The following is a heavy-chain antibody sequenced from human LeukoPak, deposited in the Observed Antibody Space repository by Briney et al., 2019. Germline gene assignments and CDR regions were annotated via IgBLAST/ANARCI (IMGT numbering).Heavy chain of an antibody. CDR3: AKDPETLEWLLDPFDY. J-gene: IGHJ4*02. D-gene: IGHD3-3*01. CDR1: GFTFSSYG. V-gene: IGHV3-30*02. CDR2: IRYDGSNK. Sequence: GGSLRLSCAASGFTFSSYGMHWVRQAPGKGLEWVAFIRYDGSNKYYADSVKGRFTISRDNSKNTLCLQMNSLRAEDTAVYYCAKDPETLEWLLDPFDYWGQGTLVTVSS.